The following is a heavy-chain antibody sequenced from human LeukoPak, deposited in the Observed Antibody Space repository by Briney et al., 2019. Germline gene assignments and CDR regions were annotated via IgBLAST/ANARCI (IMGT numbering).Heavy chain of an antibody. J-gene: IGHJ4*02. V-gene: IGHV4-61*01. CDR2: VYYSGST. D-gene: IGHD2-15*01. CDR1: GVSVISGSYY. Sequence: SSETLSLTCTVSGVSVISGSYYWSWIRQPPGKGLEWIGYVYYSGSTNYNPSLKSRVTISVDTSKNQFSLKLSSVTAADTAVYYCAKVCSGGSCYSFDYWGQGTLVTVSS. CDR3: AKVCSGGSCYSFDY.